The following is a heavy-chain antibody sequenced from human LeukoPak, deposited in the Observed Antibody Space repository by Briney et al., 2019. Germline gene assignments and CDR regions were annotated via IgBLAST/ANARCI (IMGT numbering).Heavy chain of an antibody. CDR3: ARNSGSYYYSDF. CDR2: ISAYNGNT. D-gene: IGHD1-26*01. V-gene: IGHV1-18*01. Sequence: ASVKVSCKASGYTFTNYGFSWVRQAPGQGLEWMGWISAYNGNTNYAQKLQGRVTMTTDTSTSTTYMELRSLRSADTAVYYCARNSGSYYYSDFWGQGTLVTVSS. CDR1: GYTFTNYG. J-gene: IGHJ4*02.